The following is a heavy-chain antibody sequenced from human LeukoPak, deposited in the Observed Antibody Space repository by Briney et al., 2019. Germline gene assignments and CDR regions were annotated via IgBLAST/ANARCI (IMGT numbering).Heavy chain of an antibody. V-gene: IGHV3-43D*03. CDR3: AKSPPKRTGYYAEDYYYYMDV. Sequence: GGSLRLSCSASGFTFDDYAMHWVRQAPGKGLEWVSLISWDGGSTYYADSVKGRFTISRDNSKNSLYLQMNSLRAEDTALYYCAKSPPKRTGYYAEDYYYYMDVWGKGTTVTVSS. J-gene: IGHJ6*03. D-gene: IGHD3/OR15-3a*01. CDR1: GFTFDDYA. CDR2: ISWDGGST.